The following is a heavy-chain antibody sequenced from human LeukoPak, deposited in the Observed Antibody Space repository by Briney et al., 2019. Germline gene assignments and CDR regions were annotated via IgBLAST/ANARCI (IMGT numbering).Heavy chain of an antibody. J-gene: IGHJ5*02. D-gene: IGHD6-13*01. V-gene: IGHV4-59*01. CDR2: IYYSGST. Sequence: KPSETLSLTCTVSGVSISSYYWSWIRQPPGKGLEWIGYIYYSGSTNYNPSLKSRVTISVDTSKNQFSLKLSSVTAADTAVYYCARDRRGSSWYNWFDPWGQGTLVTVSS. CDR3: ARDRRGSSWYNWFDP. CDR1: GVSISSYY.